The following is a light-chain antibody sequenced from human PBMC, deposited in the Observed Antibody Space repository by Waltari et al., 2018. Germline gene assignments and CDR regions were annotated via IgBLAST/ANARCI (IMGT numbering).Light chain of an antibody. CDR1: SSDVGGYNY. CDR2: DVS. CDR3: CSYAGSYTWV. Sequence: QSALTQPRSVSGSPGQSVTISCTGTSSDVGGYNYVSWYQQHPGKAPKLMIYDVSTRPSGVPDRFSGSKSGNTSALTISGLQAEDEADYYCCSYAGSYTWVFGGGTTLTVL. V-gene: IGLV2-11*01. J-gene: IGLJ3*02.